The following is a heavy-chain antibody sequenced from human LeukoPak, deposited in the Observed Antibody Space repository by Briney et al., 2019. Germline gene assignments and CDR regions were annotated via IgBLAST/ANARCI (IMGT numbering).Heavy chain of an antibody. CDR3: AVYSSGWYDLVIY. J-gene: IGHJ4*02. CDR2: IYYSGST. V-gene: IGHV4-31*03. D-gene: IGHD6-19*01. Sequence: SQTLSLTCTVSGGSISSGGYYWSWIRQHPGKGLEWIGYIYYSGSTYYNPSLKSRVTISVDMSKNQFSLKLSSVTAADTAVYYCAVYSSGWYDLVIYWGQGTLVTVSS. CDR1: GGSISSGGYY.